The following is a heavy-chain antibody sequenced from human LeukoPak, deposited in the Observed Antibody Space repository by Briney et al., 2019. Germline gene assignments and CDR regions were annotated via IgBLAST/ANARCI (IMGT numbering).Heavy chain of an antibody. Sequence: GGSLRLSCAASGFTFRSYEMNWVRQAPGKGLEWVSYITSSGSTIYYADSVKGRFTISRDNAKDSLHLQMNSLRAEDTAVYYCARDNDCSGGTCFDYWGQGTLVTVSS. J-gene: IGHJ4*02. CDR3: ARDNDCSGGTCFDY. CDR2: ITSSGSTI. V-gene: IGHV3-48*03. CDR1: GFTFRSYE. D-gene: IGHD2-15*01.